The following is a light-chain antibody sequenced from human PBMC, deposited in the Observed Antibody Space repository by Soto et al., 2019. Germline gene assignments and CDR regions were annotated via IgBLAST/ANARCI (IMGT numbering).Light chain of an antibody. Sequence: QSALAQPASVSGSPGQSITVPCPGSRNDVGNYNLVSWYQQSPGKAPKLLIYEDSKRPSGVSNRFSGSKSGDTASLTISGLQTEDEADYYCCSYTGATTAYVFGTGTKVTVL. CDR2: EDS. CDR3: CSYTGATTAYV. CDR1: RNDVGNYNL. V-gene: IGLV2-23*01. J-gene: IGLJ1*01.